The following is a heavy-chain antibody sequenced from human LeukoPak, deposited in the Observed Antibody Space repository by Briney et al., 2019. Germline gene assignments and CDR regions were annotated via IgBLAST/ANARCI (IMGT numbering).Heavy chain of an antibody. D-gene: IGHD4-23*01. CDR1: GHTFTDYY. CDR2: VDPEDGET. J-gene: IGHJ4*02. Sequence: ASVKVSCKVSGHTFTDYYMHWVQQAPGKGLEWMGLVDPEDGETIYAEKFQGRVTITADTSTDTAYMELSSLRSEDTAVYYCATVGGNFNFDYWGQGTLVTVSS. V-gene: IGHV1-69-2*01. CDR3: ATVGGNFNFDY.